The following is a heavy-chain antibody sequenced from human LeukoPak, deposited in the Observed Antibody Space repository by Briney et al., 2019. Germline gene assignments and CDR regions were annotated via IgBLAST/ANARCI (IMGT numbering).Heavy chain of an antibody. V-gene: IGHV4-39*01. J-gene: IGHJ3*02. D-gene: IGHD3-22*01. Sequence: SETLSLTCPVSGGSISSSSYYWGWIRQPPGKGLEWIGSIYYSGSTYYNPSLKSRVTISVDTSKNQFSLKLSSVTAADTAVYYCARHSFYDSSGYYYTHGFDIWGQGTMVTVSP. CDR2: IYYSGST. CDR1: GGSISSSSYY. CDR3: ARHSFYDSSGYYYTHGFDI.